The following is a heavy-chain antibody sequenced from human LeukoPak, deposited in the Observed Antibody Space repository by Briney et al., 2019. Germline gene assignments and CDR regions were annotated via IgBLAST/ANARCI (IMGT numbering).Heavy chain of an antibody. D-gene: IGHD3-22*01. Sequence: GASVKASCKASGYTFTSYYMHWVRQAPGQGLEWMGIINPSGGSTSYAQKFQGRVTMTRDTSTSTVYMELSSLRSEDTAVYYCARVLRYDSSGYYLDYWGQGTLVTVSS. CDR2: INPSGGST. CDR1: GYTFTSYY. J-gene: IGHJ4*02. V-gene: IGHV1-46*01. CDR3: ARVLRYDSSGYYLDY.